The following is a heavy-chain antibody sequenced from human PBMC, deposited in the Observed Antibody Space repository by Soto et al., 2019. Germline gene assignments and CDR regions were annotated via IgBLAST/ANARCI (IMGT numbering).Heavy chain of an antibody. V-gene: IGHV4-31*03. CDR2: IYYSGST. D-gene: IGHD6-6*01. Sequence: SETLSLTCTVSGGSISSGGYYWSWIRQHPGKGLEWIGYIYYSGSTYYNPSLKSRVAISVDTSKNQFSLKLSSVTAADTAVYYCARELYSSSSGYFDYWGQGTLVTVSS. CDR3: ARELYSSSSGYFDY. CDR1: GGSISSGGYY. J-gene: IGHJ4*02.